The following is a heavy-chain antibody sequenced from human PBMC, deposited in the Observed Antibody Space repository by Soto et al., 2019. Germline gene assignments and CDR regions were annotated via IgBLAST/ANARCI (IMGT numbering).Heavy chain of an antibody. Sequence: QVQLQESGPGLVTPSETLSLTCTVSGVSVTDSTYYWSWIRQPPGKGLAWIGDLYYSGRGSTNYNPSLTRRVSISVDTSKNQFSLRLSSVTAADTALYYCARDNSGNYDAYDMWGQGTMVIVSS. D-gene: IGHD1-26*01. CDR1: GVSVTDSTYY. CDR2: LYYSGRGST. CDR3: ARDNSGNYDAYDM. J-gene: IGHJ3*02. V-gene: IGHV4-61*01.